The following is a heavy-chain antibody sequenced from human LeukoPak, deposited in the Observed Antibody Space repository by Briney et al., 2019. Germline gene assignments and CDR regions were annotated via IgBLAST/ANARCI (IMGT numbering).Heavy chain of an antibody. D-gene: IGHD6-13*01. CDR2: IYYSGST. CDR1: GGSISSYY. V-gene: IGHV4-59*01. CDR3: AREGQQLVLLNWFDP. J-gene: IGHJ5*02. Sequence: SETLSLTCTVSGGSISSYYWSWIRQPPGKGLEWIGYIYYSGSTNYNPSLKSRVTISVDTSKNQFSLKLSSVTAADTAVCYCAREGQQLVLLNWFDPWGRGTLVTVSS.